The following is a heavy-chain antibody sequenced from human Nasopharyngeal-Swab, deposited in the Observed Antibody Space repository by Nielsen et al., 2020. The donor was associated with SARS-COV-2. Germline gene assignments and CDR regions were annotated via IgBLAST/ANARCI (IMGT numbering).Heavy chain of an antibody. D-gene: IGHD3-22*01. J-gene: IGHJ4*02. V-gene: IGHV4-38-2*02. CDR2: IYHSGST. CDR3: ANYYDSSGYFVY. CDR1: GYSISSGYY. Sequence: SETLSLTCTVSGYSISSGYYWGWIRQPPGKGLEWIGSIYHSGSTYYNPSLKSRVTISVDTSKNQFSLKLSSVTAADTAVYYCANYYDSSGYFVYWGQGILVTVSS.